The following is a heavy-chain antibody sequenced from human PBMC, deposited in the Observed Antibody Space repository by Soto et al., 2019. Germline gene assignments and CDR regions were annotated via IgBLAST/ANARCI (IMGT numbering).Heavy chain of an antibody. V-gene: IGHV3-23*01. CDR3: ALNLPTEEAFDI. Sequence: GGSLRLSCAASGFTFSSYAMSWVRQAPGKGLEWVSAISGSGGSTYYADSVKGRFTISRGNSKNTLYLQMNSLRAEDTDVYDCALNLPTEEAFDIWGQGTMVSVAS. CDR2: ISGSGGST. D-gene: IGHD2-21*02. J-gene: IGHJ3*02. CDR1: GFTFSSYA.